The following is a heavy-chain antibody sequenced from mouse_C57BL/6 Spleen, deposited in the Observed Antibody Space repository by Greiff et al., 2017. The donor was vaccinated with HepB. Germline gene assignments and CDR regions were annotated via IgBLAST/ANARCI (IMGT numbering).Heavy chain of an antibody. CDR1: GFTFSSYA. D-gene: IGHD1-1*01. V-gene: IGHV5-4*01. CDR3: ARDGTVVAPWAMDY. CDR2: ISDGGSYT. J-gene: IGHJ4*01. Sequence: DVKLVESGGGLVKPGGSLKLSCAASGFTFSSYAMSWVRQTPEKRLEWVATISDGGSYTYYPDNVKGRFTISRDNAKNNLYLQMSHLKSEDTAMYYGARDGTVVAPWAMDYWGQGTSVTVSA.